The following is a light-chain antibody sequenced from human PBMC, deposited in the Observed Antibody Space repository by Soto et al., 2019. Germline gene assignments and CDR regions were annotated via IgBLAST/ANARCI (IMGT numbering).Light chain of an antibody. CDR2: EAT. V-gene: IGLV2-14*01. CDR1: SSDVGFHNY. J-gene: IGLJ3*02. Sequence: QSALTQPASVSGSPGQSITISCTGSSSDVGFHNYVAWYQQRPGEVPKLIISEATNRPSGVSHRFSGSKSGNTASLTISGLQTEDEADYYCTSYARSSTQVFGGGTQLTVL. CDR3: TSYARSSTQV.